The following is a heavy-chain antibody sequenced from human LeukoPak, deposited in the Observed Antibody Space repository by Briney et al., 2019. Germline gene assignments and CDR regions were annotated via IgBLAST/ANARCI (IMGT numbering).Heavy chain of an antibody. CDR2: IYHSGST. CDR1: GGSFRGYY. Sequence: SETLSLTCAVYGGSFRGYYWSWIRQPPGKGLEWLGEIYHSGSTNYNPSLKSRVIISVDTYKTELSLKLSSMTAADTAVFYCARGRLGVVPAAMTYDFYGMDVWGQGTTVTVSS. D-gene: IGHD2-2*01. J-gene: IGHJ6*02. CDR3: ARGRLGVVPAAMTYDFYGMDV. V-gene: IGHV4-34*01.